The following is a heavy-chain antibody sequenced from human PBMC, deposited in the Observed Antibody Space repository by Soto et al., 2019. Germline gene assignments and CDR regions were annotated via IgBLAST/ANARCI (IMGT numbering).Heavy chain of an antibody. D-gene: IGHD3-3*01. Sequence: SETLSLTCAVYGGSFSGYYWSWIRQPPGKGLEWIGEINHSGSTNYNPSLKSRVTISVDTSKNQFSLKLSSVTAADTAVYYCARGQDFWSGYYYYYYGMDVWGQGTTVTVS. V-gene: IGHV4-34*01. CDR3: ARGQDFWSGYYYYYYGMDV. CDR2: INHSGST. J-gene: IGHJ6*02. CDR1: GGSFSGYY.